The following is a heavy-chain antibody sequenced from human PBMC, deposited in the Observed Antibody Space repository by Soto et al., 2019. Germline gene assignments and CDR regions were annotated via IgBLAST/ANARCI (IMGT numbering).Heavy chain of an antibody. Sequence: GESLKISCKGSGYSFTSYWIGWVRQMPGKGLEWMGIIYPGDSDTRYSPSFQGQVTISADKSISTAYLQWSSLKASDTAMYYCARTQIAAARYYYYGMDVWGQGTTVT. D-gene: IGHD6-13*01. CDR1: GYSFTSYW. CDR3: ARTQIAAARYYYYGMDV. J-gene: IGHJ6*02. V-gene: IGHV5-51*01. CDR2: IYPGDSDT.